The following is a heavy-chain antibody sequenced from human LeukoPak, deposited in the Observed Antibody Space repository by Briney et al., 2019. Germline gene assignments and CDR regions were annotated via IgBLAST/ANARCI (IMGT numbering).Heavy chain of an antibody. J-gene: IGHJ3*01. CDR3: TTDIAL. CDR1: GFTFSNAW. Sequence: GGSLRLSCAASGFTFSNAWMSWVRQAPGKGLEWAGRIKSKTDGGTTDYAAPVKGRFTISRDDSKNTLYLQMNSLKTEDTAVYYCTTDIALWGQGTMVTVSS. CDR2: IKSKTDGGTT. V-gene: IGHV3-15*01. D-gene: IGHD2-15*01.